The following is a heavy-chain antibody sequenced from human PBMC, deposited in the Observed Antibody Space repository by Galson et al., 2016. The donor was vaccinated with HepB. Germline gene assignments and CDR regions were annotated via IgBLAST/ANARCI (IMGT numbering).Heavy chain of an antibody. CDR3: ARRFRYTYGPPYGMDV. V-gene: IGHV4-39*01. CDR1: GGSISSSSYY. Sequence: ETLSLTCTVSGGSISSSSYYWGWIRQPPGKGLEWIGSIYYSGSTYYNPSLQSRVTISVDTPKNQFSLKMSSVTAADTAVYYCARRFRYTYGPPYGMDVWGQGTTVTVSS. J-gene: IGHJ6*02. D-gene: IGHD5-18*01. CDR2: IYYSGST.